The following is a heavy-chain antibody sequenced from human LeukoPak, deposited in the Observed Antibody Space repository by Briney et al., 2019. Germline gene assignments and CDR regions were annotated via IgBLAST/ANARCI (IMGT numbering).Heavy chain of an antibody. V-gene: IGHV1-69*01. CDR1: GGTFSSYA. CDR3: ASGRDGYNYYYYYYGMDV. D-gene: IGHD5-24*01. Sequence: ASVKVSCKASGGTFSSYAISWVRQAPGQGLEWMGGIIPIFGTANYAQKFQGRVTITADESTSTAYMELSSLRSEDTAVYYCASGRDGYNYYYYYYGMDVWGQGTTVTVSS. CDR2: IIPIFGTA. J-gene: IGHJ6*02.